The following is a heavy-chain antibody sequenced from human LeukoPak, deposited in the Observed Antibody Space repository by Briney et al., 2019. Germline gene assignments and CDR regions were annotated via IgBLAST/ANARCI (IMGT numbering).Heavy chain of an antibody. CDR2: ISGSGGST. J-gene: IGHJ4*02. CDR1: GFTFSSYA. V-gene: IGHV3-23*01. CDR3: AKVSPYSSSWPLDY. Sequence: GGSLRLSCAASGFTFSSYAMSWVRQAPGKGLEWASAISGSGGSTYYADSVKGRFTISRDNSKNTLYLQMNSLRAEDTAVYYCAKVSPYSSSWPLDYWGQGTLVTVSS. D-gene: IGHD6-13*01.